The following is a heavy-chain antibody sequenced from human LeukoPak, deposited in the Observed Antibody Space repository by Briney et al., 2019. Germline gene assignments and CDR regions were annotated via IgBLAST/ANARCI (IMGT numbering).Heavy chain of an antibody. V-gene: IGHV1-18*01. CDR1: GYTFTSYG. CDR3: ARSVVVAATGWFDP. CDR2: ISAYNGNT. D-gene: IGHD2-15*01. Sequence: ASVKVSCRASGYTFTSYGISWVRQAPGQGLEWMGWISAYNGNTNYAQKLQGRVTMTTDTSTSTAYMELRSLRSDDTAVYYCARSVVVAATGWFDPWGQGTLVTVSS. J-gene: IGHJ5*02.